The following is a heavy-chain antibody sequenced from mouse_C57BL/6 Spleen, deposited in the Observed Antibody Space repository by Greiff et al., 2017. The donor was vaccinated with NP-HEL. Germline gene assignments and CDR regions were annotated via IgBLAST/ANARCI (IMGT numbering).Heavy chain of an antibody. J-gene: IGHJ2*01. D-gene: IGHD1-1*01. CDR3: ASLSYDFDY. V-gene: IGHV1-50*01. Sequence: QVQLQQSGAELVKPGASVKLSCKASGYTFTSYWMQWVKQRPGQGLEWIGEIDPSDSYTNYNQKFKGKATLTVDTSSSTAYMQLSSLTSEDSAVYYCASLSYDFDYWGQGTTLTVSS. CDR1: GYTFTSYW. CDR2: IDPSDSYT.